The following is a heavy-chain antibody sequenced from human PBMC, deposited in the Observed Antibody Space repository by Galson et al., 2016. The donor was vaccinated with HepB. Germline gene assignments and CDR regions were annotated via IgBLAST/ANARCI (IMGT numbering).Heavy chain of an antibody. D-gene: IGHD3-3*01. CDR1: XXXFSHAW. J-gene: IGHJ5*02. CDR3: TVASXYDFWSGYYMLDP. V-gene: IGHV3-15*07. CDR2: IKSKTDGGTT. Sequence: RLSXAASXXXFSHAWXHWVRXAPGKGLEXXXRIKSKTDGGTTDYAAAVKGRLAISRNNSNDTLYLQMNRLKTEDTVVYYCTVASXYDFWSGYYMLDPWGXXTL.